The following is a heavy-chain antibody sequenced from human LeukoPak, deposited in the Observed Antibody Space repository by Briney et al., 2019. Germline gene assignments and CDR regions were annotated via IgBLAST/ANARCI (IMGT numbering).Heavy chain of an antibody. D-gene: IGHD6-19*01. CDR1: GFTFSSHL. J-gene: IGHJ4*02. CDR2: INSDGSST. Sequence: GGSLRLSCAASGFTFSSHLMHWVRQAPGKGLVWVSRINSDGSSTSYADSVKGRFTISRDNAKNTLYLQMNSLRAEDTAVYYCARDLYSSGWYDYWGQGTLVTVSS. CDR3: ARDLYSSGWYDY. V-gene: IGHV3-74*01.